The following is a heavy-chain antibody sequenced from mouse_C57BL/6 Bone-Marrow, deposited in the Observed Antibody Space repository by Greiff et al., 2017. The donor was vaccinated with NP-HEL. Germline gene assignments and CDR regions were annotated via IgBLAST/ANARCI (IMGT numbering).Heavy chain of an antibody. Sequence: QVQLQQSDAELVKPGASVKISCKVSGYTFTDHTIHWMKQRPEQGLEWIGYIYPRDGSTKYNEKFKGKATLTADKSSSTAYMQLNSLTSEDSAVYFCASPLIYYYGSSYAMDYWGQGTSDTVSS. D-gene: IGHD1-1*01. CDR2: IYPRDGST. J-gene: IGHJ4*01. V-gene: IGHV1-78*01. CDR3: ASPLIYYYGSSYAMDY. CDR1: GYTFTDHT.